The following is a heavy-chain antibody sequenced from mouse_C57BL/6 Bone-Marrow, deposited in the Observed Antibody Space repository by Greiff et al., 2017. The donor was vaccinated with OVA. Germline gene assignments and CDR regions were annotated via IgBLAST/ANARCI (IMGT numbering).Heavy chain of an antibody. CDR1: GFSFNTYA. J-gene: IGHJ2*01. Sequence: EVHLVESGGGLVQPKGSLKLSCAASGFSFNTYAMNWVRQAPGKGLEWVARIRSKSNNYATYYADSVKDRFTISRDDSESMLYLQMNNLKTEDTSMYYCVRQGYYDYYCDYWGQGTTLTVSS. V-gene: IGHV10-1*01. CDR3: VRQGYYDYYCDY. D-gene: IGHD2-4*01. CDR2: IRSKSNNYAT.